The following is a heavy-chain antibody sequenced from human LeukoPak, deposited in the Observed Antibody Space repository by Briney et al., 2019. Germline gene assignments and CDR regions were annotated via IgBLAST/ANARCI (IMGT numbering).Heavy chain of an antibody. D-gene: IGHD1-26*01. CDR2: INAGNGNT. V-gene: IGHV1-3*01. Sequence: ASVKVSCKASGYTFTNSAMNWVRQAPGQRLEWMGWINAGNGNTKYSQKFQGRVTITRDTSASTAYMELSSLRSEDTAVYYCARDRGWELLHFDYWGQGTLVTVSS. CDR3: ARDRGWELLHFDY. CDR1: GYTFTNSA. J-gene: IGHJ4*02.